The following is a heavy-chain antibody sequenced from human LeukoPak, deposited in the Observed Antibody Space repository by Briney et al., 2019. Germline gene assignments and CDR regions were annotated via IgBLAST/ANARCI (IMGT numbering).Heavy chain of an antibody. CDR3: ARTGYSSGWYPIVNWFDP. D-gene: IGHD6-19*01. J-gene: IGHJ5*02. CDR2: ISAYNGNT. V-gene: IGHV1-18*01. Sequence: ASVKVSCKASGYTFTSYGISWVRQAPGQGLEWMGWISAYNGNTNYAQKLQGGVTMTTDTSTSTAYMELRSLRSDDTAVYYCARTGYSSGWYPIVNWFDPWGQGTLVTVSS. CDR1: GYTFTSYG.